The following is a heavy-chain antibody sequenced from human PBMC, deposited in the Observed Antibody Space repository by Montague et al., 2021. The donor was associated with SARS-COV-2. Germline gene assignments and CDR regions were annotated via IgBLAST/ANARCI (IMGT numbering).Heavy chain of an antibody. CDR3: ARDEVPPYNWNDAGFYYYGMDV. Sequence: SLRLSCAASGFTSSSYAMHWVRQAPGKGLEWVAVISYDGSNKYYADSVKGRFTISRDNSKNTLYLQMNSLRAEDTAVYYCARDEVPPYNWNDAGFYYYGMDVWGQGTTVTVSS. V-gene: IGHV3-30-3*01. CDR1: GFTSSSYA. J-gene: IGHJ6*02. CDR2: ISYDGSNK. D-gene: IGHD1-1*01.